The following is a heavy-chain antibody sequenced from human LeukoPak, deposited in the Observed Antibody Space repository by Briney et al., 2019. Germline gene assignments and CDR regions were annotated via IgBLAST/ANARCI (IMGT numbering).Heavy chain of an antibody. J-gene: IGHJ4*02. Sequence: PGGSLRLSCAASGFTFSTYGMDWVRQAPGKGMEWVGFIRYDEGKINYEDSVKGRLTIDREKSKKTLYMQINTLRAEDTAVYYCARGPTTGNYDYWGQGTLVTVSS. V-gene: IGHV3-30*02. CDR3: ARGPTTGNYDY. CDR1: GFTFSTYG. D-gene: IGHD1-1*01. CDR2: IRYDEGKI.